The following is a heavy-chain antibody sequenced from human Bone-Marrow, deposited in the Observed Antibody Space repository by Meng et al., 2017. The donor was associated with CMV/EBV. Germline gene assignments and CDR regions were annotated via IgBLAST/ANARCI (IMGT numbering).Heavy chain of an antibody. Sequence: SVKVSCKASGFTFTSSAVQWVRQARGQRLEWIGWIVVGSGNTNYAQKFQERVTITRDMSTSTAYMELSSLRSEDTAVYYCAAAAAEHDAFAIWGQGQMVNVSS. CDR2: IVVGSGNT. CDR3: AAAAAEHDAFAI. V-gene: IGHV1-58*01. CDR1: GFTFTSSA. J-gene: IGHJ3*02. D-gene: IGHD2-15*01.